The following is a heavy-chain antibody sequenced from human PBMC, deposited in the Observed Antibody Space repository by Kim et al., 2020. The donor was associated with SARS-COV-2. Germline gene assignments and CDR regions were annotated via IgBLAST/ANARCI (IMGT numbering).Heavy chain of an antibody. J-gene: IGHJ5*02. CDR3: ARDYGWFGELKNWFDP. V-gene: IGHV6-1*01. CDR1: GDSVSSNSAA. Sequence: SQTLSLTCAISGDSVSSNSAAWNWIRQSPSRGLEWLGRTYYRSKWYNDYAASVKGRITINPDTSKNQFSLQLNSVTPEDTAVYYCARDYGWFGELKNWFDPWGQGTLVTVSS. CDR2: TYYRSKWYN. D-gene: IGHD3-10*01.